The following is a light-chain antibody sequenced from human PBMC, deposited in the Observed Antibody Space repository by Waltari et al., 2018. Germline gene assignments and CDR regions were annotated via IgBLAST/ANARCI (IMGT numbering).Light chain of an antibody. Sequence: QSVLTQPPSASGTPGQRVTISCSGSSSSIGTNTVNWYHQLPGTAPKLLIYGKYQRPSGVPDRFSGSKSGTSGSLAISGLQSEDEADYYCASWDDSLNGWVFGGGTSLTVL. CDR1: SSSIGTNT. CDR2: GKY. V-gene: IGLV1-44*01. CDR3: ASWDDSLNGWV. J-gene: IGLJ3*02.